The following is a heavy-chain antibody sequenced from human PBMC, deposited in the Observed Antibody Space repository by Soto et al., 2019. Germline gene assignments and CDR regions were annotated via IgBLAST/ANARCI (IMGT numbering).Heavy chain of an antibody. CDR2: ISGGRGNT. CDR3: AKDRGPGSRFSGIAVAGIPS. J-gene: IGHJ5*02. CDR1: GFTFSSYA. D-gene: IGHD6-19*01. V-gene: IGHV3-23*01. Sequence: EVQLLESGGGLVQPGGSLRLSCAASGFTFSSYAMSWVRQTPGKGLEWVSGISGGRGNTYYADSVTGRFTISRDNSRNTLYLQMNSLRAADTAIYYCAKDRGPGSRFSGIAVAGIPSWGQGTLVTVSS.